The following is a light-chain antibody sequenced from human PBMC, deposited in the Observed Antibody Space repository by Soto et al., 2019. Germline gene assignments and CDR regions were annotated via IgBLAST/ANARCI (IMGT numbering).Light chain of an antibody. CDR1: SSNIGAGYD. V-gene: IGLV1-40*01. J-gene: IGLJ2*01. CDR3: RSYDSSLSGVV. CDR2: GNS. Sequence: QSVLTQPPSVSGAPGQRVTISCTGTSSNIGAGYDVLWYQQLPGTAPKLLIYGNSNRPSGVPDRFSGSKSGTSASLAITGLQAEDEADYYCRSYDSSLSGVVFGGGTKLTVL.